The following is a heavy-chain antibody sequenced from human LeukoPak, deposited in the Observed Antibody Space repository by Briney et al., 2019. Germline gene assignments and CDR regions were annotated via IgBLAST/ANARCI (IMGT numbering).Heavy chain of an antibody. V-gene: IGHV4-39*07. CDR3: AIGSGSWGDYYYYYMDV. J-gene: IGHJ6*03. D-gene: IGHD3-10*01. CDR2: IYYSGST. Sequence: SETLSLTCTVSGGSISSSSYYWGWIRQPPGKGLEWIGSIYYSGSTYYNPSLKSRVTISVDTSKNQFSLKLSSVTAADTAVCYCAIGSGSWGDYYYYYMDVWGKGTTVTVSS. CDR1: GGSISSSSYY.